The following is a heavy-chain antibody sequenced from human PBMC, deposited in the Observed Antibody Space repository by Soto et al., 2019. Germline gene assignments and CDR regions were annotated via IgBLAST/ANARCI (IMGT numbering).Heavy chain of an antibody. J-gene: IGHJ4*02. D-gene: IGHD2-21*01. CDR2: IKQDGSED. CDR3: ARHIGTWFDF. CDR1: GFIFSSYW. Sequence: PGGSLRLSCAASGFIFSSYWMSWVRQAPGKGLEWVANIKQDGSEDYCVDSVKGRFTISRDNAKNSLYLQMNSLRAEDTAVYYCARHIGTWFDFWGRGTLVTVSS. V-gene: IGHV3-7*05.